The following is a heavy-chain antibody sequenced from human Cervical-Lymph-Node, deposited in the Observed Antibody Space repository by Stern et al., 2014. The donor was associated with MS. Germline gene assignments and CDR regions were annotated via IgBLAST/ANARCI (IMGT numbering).Heavy chain of an antibody. CDR1: GDSISSYTHY. CDR2: VYYSGAT. J-gene: IGHJ4*02. V-gene: IGHV4-39*01. CDR3: AKHACTGAACPFDL. Sequence: QVQLQESGPGLVKPSETLSLTCAVSGDSISSYTHYWAWIRQPPGKGLEWIGSVYYSGATYYNPSLKSPVTISVDPSQNHFPLGLNSVTAADTAVYYCAKHACTGAACPFDLWGQGTLVTVSS. D-gene: IGHD2-8*02.